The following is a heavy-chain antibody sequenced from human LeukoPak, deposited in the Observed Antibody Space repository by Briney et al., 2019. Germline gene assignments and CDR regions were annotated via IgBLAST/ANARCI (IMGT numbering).Heavy chain of an antibody. J-gene: IGHJ5*02. D-gene: IGHD3-22*01. Sequence: PGGSLRLSCAASGFTFSSYGMHWVRQAPGKGLEWVAVISYDGSIKYYADSVKGRFTISRDNSKNTLYLQMNSLRAEDTAVYYCAKARAYYDSSGYYFNWFDPWGQGTLVTVSS. CDR1: GFTFSSYG. CDR3: AKARAYYDSSGYYFNWFDP. CDR2: ISYDGSIK. V-gene: IGHV3-30*18.